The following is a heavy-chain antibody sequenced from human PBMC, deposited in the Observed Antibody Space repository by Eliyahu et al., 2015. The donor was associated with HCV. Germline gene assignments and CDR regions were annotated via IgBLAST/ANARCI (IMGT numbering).Heavy chain of an antibody. CDR2: ISSSSSYI. CDR3: ARGNSRSVGATTYDY. J-gene: IGHJ4*02. Sequence: EVQLVESGGGLVKPGGSLRLSCAASGFTFSSYNMNWVRQAPGKGLEWVSSISSSSSYIYYADSVKGRFTISRDNAKNSLYLQMNSLRAEDTAVYYCARGNSRSVGATTYDYWGQGTLVTVSS. D-gene: IGHD1-26*01. V-gene: IGHV3-21*01. CDR1: GFTFSSYN.